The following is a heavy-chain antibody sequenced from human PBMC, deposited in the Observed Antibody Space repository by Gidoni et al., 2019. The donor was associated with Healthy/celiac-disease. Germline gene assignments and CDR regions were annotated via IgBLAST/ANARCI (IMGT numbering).Heavy chain of an antibody. V-gene: IGHV4-4*07. CDR3: ARDNTTPLAVAGGFDY. CDR1: GGSISSYY. J-gene: IGHJ4*02. Sequence: QVQLQESGPGLVKPSETLSLPCTVSGGSISSYYWSWIRQPAGKGLEWIGRIYTSGSTNYNPSLKSRVTMSVDTSKNQFSLKLSSVTAADTAVYYCARDNTTPLAVAGGFDYWGQGTLVTVSS. D-gene: IGHD6-19*01. CDR2: IYTSGST.